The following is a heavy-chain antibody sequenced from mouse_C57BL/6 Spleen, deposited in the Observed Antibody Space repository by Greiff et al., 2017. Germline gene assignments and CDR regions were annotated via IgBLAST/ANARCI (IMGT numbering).Heavy chain of an antibody. CDR2: IHPNSGST. CDR3: ARPPVVATDYAMDY. V-gene: IGHV1-64*01. CDR1: GYTFTSYW. D-gene: IGHD1-1*01. J-gene: IGHJ4*01. Sequence: QVQLQQPGAELVKPGASVTLSCKASGYTFTSYWMHWVKQRPGQGLEWIGMIHPNSGSTNYNEKFKSKATLTVDKSSSTAYMQLSSLTSEDSAVYYCARPPVVATDYAMDYWGQGTSVTVSS.